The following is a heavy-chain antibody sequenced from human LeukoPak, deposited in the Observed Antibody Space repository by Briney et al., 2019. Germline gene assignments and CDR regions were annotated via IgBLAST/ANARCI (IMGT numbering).Heavy chain of an antibody. CDR1: GFTFSSYE. CDR3: ATYCSSTSCPNFDY. J-gene: IGHJ4*02. D-gene: IGHD2-2*01. Sequence: GGSLRLSCAASGFTFSSYEMNWVRQAPGKGLEWVSYISSSGSTIYYADSVKGRFTMSRDNAKNSLYLQMNSLRAEDTAVYYCATYCSSTSCPNFDYWGQGTLVTVSS. CDR2: ISSSGSTI. V-gene: IGHV3-48*03.